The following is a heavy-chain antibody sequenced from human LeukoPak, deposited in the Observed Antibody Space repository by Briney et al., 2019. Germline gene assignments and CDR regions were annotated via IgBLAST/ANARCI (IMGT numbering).Heavy chain of an antibody. Sequence: GTSVKVSCKASGFTFTSSAVQWVRQARGQRLEWTGWIVVGSGNTNYAQKFQERVTITRDMSTSTAYMELSSLRSEDTAVYYCARGVFGGSAFDIWGQGTMVTVSS. CDR1: GFTFTSSA. CDR2: IVVGSGNT. V-gene: IGHV1-58*01. J-gene: IGHJ3*02. D-gene: IGHD3-10*02. CDR3: ARGVFGGSAFDI.